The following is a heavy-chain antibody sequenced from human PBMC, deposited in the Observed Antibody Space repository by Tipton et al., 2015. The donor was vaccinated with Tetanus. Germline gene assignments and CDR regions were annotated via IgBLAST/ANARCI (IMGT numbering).Heavy chain of an antibody. CDR2: VSYSGRT. Sequence: TLSLTCNVSGGLITTGGYSWGWIRQPPGQGLEWLAYVSYSGRTNSNYFLKSRITVSQDASKNHFSLRLTSVTAADTAVYYCVTNWGSVNYGLDVWGQGTTVTVSS. J-gene: IGHJ6*02. D-gene: IGHD7-27*01. CDR1: GGLITTGGYS. CDR3: VTNWGSVNYGLDV. V-gene: IGHV4-61*03.